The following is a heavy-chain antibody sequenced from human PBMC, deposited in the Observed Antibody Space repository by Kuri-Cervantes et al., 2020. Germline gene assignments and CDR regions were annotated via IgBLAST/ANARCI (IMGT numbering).Heavy chain of an antibody. CDR2: ISWNSGSI. D-gene: IGHD6-19*01. V-gene: IGHV3-9*01. CDR3: AKDLYSSGWIFFDY. J-gene: IGHJ4*02. CDR1: GFTFDDYA. Sequence: GGSLRLSCAASGFTFDDYAMHWVRQAPGKGLEWVSGISWNSGSIGYADSVKGRFTISRDNAKNSLYLQMNSLRAEDTALYYCAKDLYSSGWIFFDYWGQGTLVTVSS.